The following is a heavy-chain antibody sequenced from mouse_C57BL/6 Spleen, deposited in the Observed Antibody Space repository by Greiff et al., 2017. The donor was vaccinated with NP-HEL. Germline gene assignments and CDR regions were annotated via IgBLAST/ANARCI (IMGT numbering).Heavy chain of an antibody. V-gene: IGHV1-64*01. CDR3: AGVYGSSPKWYFDV. CDR1: GYTFTSYW. Sequence: QVQLKQPGAELVKPGASVKLSCKASGYTFTSYWMHWVKQRPGQGLEWIGMIHPNSGSTNYNEKFKSKATLTVDKSSSTAYMQLSSLTSEDSAVYYCAGVYGSSPKWYFDVWGTGTTVTVSS. J-gene: IGHJ1*03. D-gene: IGHD1-1*01. CDR2: IHPNSGST.